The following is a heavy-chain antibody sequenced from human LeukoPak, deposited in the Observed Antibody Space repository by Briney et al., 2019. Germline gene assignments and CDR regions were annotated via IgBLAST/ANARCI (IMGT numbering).Heavy chain of an antibody. CDR2: ISAYNGNT. J-gene: IGHJ6*03. V-gene: IGHV1-18*01. CDR1: GYTFTSYG. CDR3: AREVEVPAAISSSYYYYYMDV. D-gene: IGHD2-2*01. Sequence: ASVKVSCKASGYTFTSYGISWVRQAPGQGLEWMGWISAYNGNTNYAQKLQGRVTMTTDTSTSTAYMELRSLRSDDTAVYYCAREVEVPAAISSSYYYYYMDVWGKGTTVTVSS.